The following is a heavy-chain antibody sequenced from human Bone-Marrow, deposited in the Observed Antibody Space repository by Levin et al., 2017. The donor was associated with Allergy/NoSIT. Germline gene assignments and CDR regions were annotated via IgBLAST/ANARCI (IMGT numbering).Heavy chain of an antibody. D-gene: IGHD6-19*01. CDR3: AKLRAVADPDYYFDY. Sequence: GESLKISCAASGFTFSSYAMSWVRQAPGKGLEWVSAISGSGGSPYYADSVKGRFTISRDNSKNTLYLQMNSLRAEDTAVYYCAKLRAVADPDYYFDYWGQGTLVTVSS. V-gene: IGHV3-23*01. J-gene: IGHJ4*02. CDR2: ISGSGGSP. CDR1: GFTFSSYA.